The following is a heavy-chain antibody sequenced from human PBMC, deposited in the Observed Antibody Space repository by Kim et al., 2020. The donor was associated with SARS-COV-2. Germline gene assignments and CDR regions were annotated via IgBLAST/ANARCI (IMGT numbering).Heavy chain of an antibody. CDR1: GYTFTSYG. V-gene: IGHV1-18*01. D-gene: IGHD2-2*01. J-gene: IGHJ6*02. CDR3: ARGGIVVVPAAKMNYYYYGRDV. Sequence: ASVKVSCKASGYTFTSYGISWVRQAPGQGLEWMGWISAYNGNTNYAQKLQGRVTMTTDTSTSTAYMELRSLRSDDTAVYYCARGGIVVVPAAKMNYYYYGRDVWGQGTTVTVSS. CDR2: ISAYNGNT.